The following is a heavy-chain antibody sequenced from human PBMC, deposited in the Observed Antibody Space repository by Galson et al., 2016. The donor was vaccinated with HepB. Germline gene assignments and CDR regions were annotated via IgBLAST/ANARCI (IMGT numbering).Heavy chain of an antibody. CDR2: IKEDGSEI. Sequence: SLRLSCAGSEFTLRSHWMTWVRQAPGKGLECAAYIKEDGSEIYYVDSVRGRFTVSRDNARNSLYLQMNGLRGDDTAVYYCAAASGNSGIWAGYNIWGQGTMVTVSS. D-gene: IGHD5-12*01. V-gene: IGHV3-7*01. CDR3: AAASGNSGIWAGYNI. J-gene: IGHJ3*02. CDR1: EFTLRSHW.